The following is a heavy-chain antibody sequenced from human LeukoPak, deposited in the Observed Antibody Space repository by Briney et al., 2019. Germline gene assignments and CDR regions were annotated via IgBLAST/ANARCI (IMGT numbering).Heavy chain of an antibody. CDR1: GDSISSGDYY. D-gene: IGHD3-10*01. CDR3: ARGSIVRGSFDY. J-gene: IGHJ4*02. V-gene: IGHV4-61*02. Sequence: SETLSLTCTVSGDSISSGDYYWSWIRQPAGKGLEWIGRIYTSGSTNYNPSLKSRVTMSVDTSKNQFSLKLSSVTAADTAVYYCARGSIVRGSFDYWGQGTLVTVSS. CDR2: IYTSGST.